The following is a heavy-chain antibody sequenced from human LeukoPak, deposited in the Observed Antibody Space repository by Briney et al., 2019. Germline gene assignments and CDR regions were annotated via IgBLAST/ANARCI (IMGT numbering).Heavy chain of an antibody. CDR3: ARDRSGSYFAPAYYFDY. J-gene: IGHJ4*02. CDR1: GFTFSSYA. Sequence: PGGSLRLSCAASGFTFSSYAMSWVRQAPGKGLEWVSAISGSGGSTYYADSVKGRFTISRDNSKNTLYLQMNSLRAEDTAVYYCARDRSGSYFAPAYYFDYWGQGTLVTVSS. V-gene: IGHV3-23*01. CDR2: ISGSGGST. D-gene: IGHD1-26*01.